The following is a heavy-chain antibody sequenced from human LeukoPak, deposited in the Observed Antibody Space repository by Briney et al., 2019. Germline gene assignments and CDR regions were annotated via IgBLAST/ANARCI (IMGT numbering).Heavy chain of an antibody. CDR3: ARDYYYDSSGSLNDAFDI. J-gene: IGHJ3*02. CDR1: GGSSSNYY. Sequence: TSETLSLTCTVSGGSSSNYYWSWIRQPAGKGLEWIGRIYSSGSTNYNPSLKSRVTKSVDTSKNQFSLRLSSVTAADAAVYYCARDYYYDSSGSLNDAFDIWGQGTMVTLSS. CDR2: IYSSGST. D-gene: IGHD3-22*01. V-gene: IGHV4-4*07.